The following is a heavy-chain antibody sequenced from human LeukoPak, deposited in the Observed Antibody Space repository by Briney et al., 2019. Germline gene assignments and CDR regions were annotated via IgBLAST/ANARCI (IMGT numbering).Heavy chain of an antibody. CDR3: ARHHRIRGVILV. Sequence: SENLSLTCTVSGGSISSSSYYWGWIRQPPGKGLEWIGSIYYSGSTYYNPSLKSRVTISVDTSKNQFSLKLSSVTAADTAVYYCARHHRIRGVILVWGRGTLVTVSS. CDR1: GGSISSSSYY. CDR2: IYYSGST. D-gene: IGHD3-10*01. J-gene: IGHJ4*02. V-gene: IGHV4-39*01.